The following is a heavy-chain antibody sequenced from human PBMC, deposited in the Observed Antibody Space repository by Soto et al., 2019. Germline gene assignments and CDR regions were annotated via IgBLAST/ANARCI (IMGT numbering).Heavy chain of an antibody. CDR3: ARDPRYSYGFIGAFDI. V-gene: IGHV3-48*02. J-gene: IGHJ3*02. D-gene: IGHD5-18*01. CDR1: GFTFSSYS. CDR2: ISSSSSTI. Sequence: GGSLRLSCAASGFTFSSYSMNWVRQAPGKGLEWVSYISSSSSTIYYADSVKGRFTISRDNAKNSLYLQMNSLRDEDTAVYYCARDPRYSYGFIGAFDIWGQGTMVTVSS.